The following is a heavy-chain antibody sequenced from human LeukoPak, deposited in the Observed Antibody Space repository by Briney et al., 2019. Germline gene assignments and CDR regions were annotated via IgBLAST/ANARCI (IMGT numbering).Heavy chain of an antibody. CDR1: GYTFSSYY. CDR3: AREVSGGYFDY. V-gene: IGHV1-46*01. Sequence: GASVKVSCKASGYTFSSYYMHWVRQAPGQGLERVGLINPTGDSTNYAQNFRGRVTMTRDTSTSTVYMDLSSLRSEDTAVYYCAREVSGGYFDYWGQGTLVTVSS. D-gene: IGHD4-23*01. CDR2: INPTGDST. J-gene: IGHJ4*02.